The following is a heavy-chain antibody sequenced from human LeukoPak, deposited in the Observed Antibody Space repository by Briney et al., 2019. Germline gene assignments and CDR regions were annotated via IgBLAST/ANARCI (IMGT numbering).Heavy chain of an antibody. CDR2: IIRILDIT. CDR3: AIQCGGDCYYDAFDI. CDR1: GGTFSSYA. J-gene: IGHJ3*02. Sequence: GASVKVSCKASGGTFSSYAISWVRQAPGQGLEWIGRIIRILDITNYAQKFQGRITITADKSTSTAYMELSSLRSEDTAVYYCAIQCGGDCYYDAFDIWGQGTMVTVSS. D-gene: IGHD2-21*01. V-gene: IGHV1-69*04.